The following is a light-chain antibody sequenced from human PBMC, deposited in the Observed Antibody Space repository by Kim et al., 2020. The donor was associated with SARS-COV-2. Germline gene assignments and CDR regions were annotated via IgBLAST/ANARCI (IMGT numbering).Light chain of an antibody. CDR1: IPGVGSSDL. CDR3: SSYTSNSTWV. J-gene: IGLJ3*02. V-gene: IGLV2-18*02. CDR2: QVS. Sequence: GQSFTFPCPRTIPGVGSSDLVSWYQQPPGTAPHVMIYQVSNRPSGVPARFSGSKSGNTASLTISGLQAEDGADYYCSSYTSNSTWVFGGGTQLTVL.